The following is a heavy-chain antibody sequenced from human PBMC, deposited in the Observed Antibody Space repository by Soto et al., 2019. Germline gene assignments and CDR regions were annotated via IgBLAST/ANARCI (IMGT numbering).Heavy chain of an antibody. CDR2: ISAYNGNT. CDR1: GYPFTSYG. J-gene: IGHJ4*02. CDR3: ARGGGFKYDFWSGYSNVWYFDY. Sequence: ASVKVSCQASGYPFTSYGISWVRQAPGQGLEWMGWISAYNGNTNYAQRLQGRVTMTTDTSTSTAYMELRSLRSDDTAVYYCARGGGFKYDFWSGYSNVWYFDYWGQGTLVTVSS. V-gene: IGHV1-18*04. D-gene: IGHD3-3*01.